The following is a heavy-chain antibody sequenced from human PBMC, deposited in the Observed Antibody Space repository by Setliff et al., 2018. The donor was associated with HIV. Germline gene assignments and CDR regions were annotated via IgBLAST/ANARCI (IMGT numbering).Heavy chain of an antibody. CDR2: VYHTGMT. CDR1: GGSISTRDW. CDR3: ARVTMVRGGNPYYYYGMDV. J-gene: IGHJ6*02. D-gene: IGHD3-10*01. Sequence: PSETLSLTCAVSGGSISTRDWWTWVRQPPGKGLEWIGEVYHTGMTNYNPSLKSRAIMSADTSKNQFSLKLSSVTAADTAVYYCARVTMVRGGNPYYYYGMDVWGQGTTVTVSS. V-gene: IGHV4-4*02.